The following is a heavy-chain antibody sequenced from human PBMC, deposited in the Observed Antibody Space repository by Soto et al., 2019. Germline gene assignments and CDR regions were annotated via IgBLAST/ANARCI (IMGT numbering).Heavy chain of an antibody. J-gene: IGHJ3*02. CDR2: FSAYNGNT. CDR3: ARDGFRDGDNYLGDAFDI. CDR1: GYTFTSYG. D-gene: IGHD5-12*01. Sequence: QVQLVQSGAEVKKPGASVKVSCKASGYTFTSYGISWVRQAPGQGLEWMGWFSAYNGNTNYAQKLQGRVTMTTDTSTSTAYMELRRLRADDTAVYYCARDGFRDGDNYLGDAFDIWGQGTMVTDSS. V-gene: IGHV1-18*01.